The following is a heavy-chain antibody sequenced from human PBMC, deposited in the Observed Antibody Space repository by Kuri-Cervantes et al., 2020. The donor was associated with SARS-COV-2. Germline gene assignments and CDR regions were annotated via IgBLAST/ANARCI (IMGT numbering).Heavy chain of an antibody. D-gene: IGHD3-9*01. CDR1: GFSLDTSGVG. CDR3: ARNTRAYDILTGYYQSSWFDP. CDR2: IYWDDDK. Sequence: SGPTLVKPTQTLTLTCTFSGFSLDTSGVGVGWFRLPRGKALEWLALIYWDDDKRYSPSLKSRLTITKDTSKNQVVLTMTNMDPVDTATYYCARNTRAYDILTGYYQSSWFDPWGQGTLVTVSS. J-gene: IGHJ5*02. V-gene: IGHV2-5*02.